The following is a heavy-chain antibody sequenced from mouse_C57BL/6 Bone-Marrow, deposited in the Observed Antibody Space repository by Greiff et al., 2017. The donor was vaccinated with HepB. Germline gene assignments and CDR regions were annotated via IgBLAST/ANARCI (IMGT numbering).Heavy chain of an antibody. CDR1: GYTFTSYG. Sequence: VKLMESGAELARPGASVKLSCKASGYTFTSYGISWVKQRTGQGLEWIGEIYPRSGNTYYNEKFKGKATLTADKSSSTAYMELRSLTSEDSAVYFCARRDYYGSSSYYYAMDYWGQGTSVTVSS. CDR3: ARRDYYGSSSYYYAMDY. V-gene: IGHV1-81*01. D-gene: IGHD1-1*01. CDR2: IYPRSGNT. J-gene: IGHJ4*01.